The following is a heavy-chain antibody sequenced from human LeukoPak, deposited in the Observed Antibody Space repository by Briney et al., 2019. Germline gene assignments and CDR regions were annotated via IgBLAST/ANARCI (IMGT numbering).Heavy chain of an antibody. Sequence: ASVKVSCKASGYTFTSYDINWVRQATGQGLEWMGWMNPNSGNTGYAQKFQGRVTMTRNTSISTAYMELSSLRSEDTAVYYCARGLTVTTIRYYYYYYMDVWGKGTTVTISS. CDR2: MNPNSGNT. CDR3: ARGLTVTTIRYYYYYYMDV. V-gene: IGHV1-8*01. CDR1: GYTFTSYD. J-gene: IGHJ6*03. D-gene: IGHD4-17*01.